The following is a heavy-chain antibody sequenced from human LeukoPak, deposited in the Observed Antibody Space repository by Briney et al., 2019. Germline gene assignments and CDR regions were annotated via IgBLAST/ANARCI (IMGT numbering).Heavy chain of an antibody. CDR3: ARRLVRGVITNWFDP. Sequence: GESLKIFRKGFGYSFTSYWIGWVRQIPGKGLELMGIIYPGDSDTRHSPSFQGQVTISADKSISTAYLQWSSLKASDTAMYYCARRLVRGVITNWFDPWGQGTLVTVSS. CDR1: GYSFTSYW. D-gene: IGHD3-10*01. V-gene: IGHV5-51*01. J-gene: IGHJ5*02. CDR2: IYPGDSDT.